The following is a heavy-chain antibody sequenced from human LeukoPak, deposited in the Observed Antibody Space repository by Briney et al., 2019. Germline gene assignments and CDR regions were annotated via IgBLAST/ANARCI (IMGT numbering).Heavy chain of an antibody. D-gene: IGHD3-22*01. J-gene: IGHJ4*02. CDR2: INHSGST. CDR1: GGSFSGYY. Sequence: PSETLSLTCAVYGGSFSGYYWSWIRQPPGKGLEWIGEINHSGSTNYNPSLKSRVTIPVDTSKNQFPLKLSSVPAADTAVYYCAGGGHASRRYYYDSSGYFDYWGQGTLVTVSS. V-gene: IGHV4-34*01. CDR3: AGGGHASRRYYYDSSGYFDY.